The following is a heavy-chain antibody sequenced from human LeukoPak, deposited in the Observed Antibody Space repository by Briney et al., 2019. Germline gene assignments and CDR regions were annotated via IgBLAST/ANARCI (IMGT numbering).Heavy chain of an antibody. V-gene: IGHV5-51*01. D-gene: IGHD3-10*01. Sequence: GESLKISCKGSGYSLNTFWLGWVRQTPETGLGWMGNIYPSDSETKYKPSFQGPVTISVDKSINTAYLRLSSLKASDTAMYYCARLIYYGSGRTYFFDSWGQGTLVTVSS. CDR3: ARLIYYGSGRTYFFDS. CDR2: IYPSDSET. J-gene: IGHJ4*02. CDR1: GYSLNTFW.